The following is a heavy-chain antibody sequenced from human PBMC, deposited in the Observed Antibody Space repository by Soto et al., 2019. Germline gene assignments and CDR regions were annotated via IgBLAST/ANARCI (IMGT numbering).Heavy chain of an antibody. Sequence: ASVKVSCKASGYIFTNYIINWVRRSPGQGLEWMGWISPYNAKTNYAQNLQDRVTMTTDTSTTTAYLEVRSLRSDDTAVYYCARDMDGGSYYTFDYWGQATLVTVSS. J-gene: IGHJ4*02. V-gene: IGHV1-18*04. CDR3: ARDMDGGSYYTFDY. D-gene: IGHD1-26*01. CDR1: GYIFTNYI. CDR2: ISPYNAKT.